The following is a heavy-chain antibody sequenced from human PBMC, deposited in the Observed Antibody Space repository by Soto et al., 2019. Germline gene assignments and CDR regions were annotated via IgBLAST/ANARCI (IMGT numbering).Heavy chain of an antibody. CDR3: ARTNRGGYCSGGSCYSDAFDI. D-gene: IGHD2-15*01. CDR2: IIPNFGTT. J-gene: IGHJ3*02. V-gene: IGHV1-69*06. Sequence: ASVKVSCKASGGTFSSYAISWVRQAPGQGLEWMGGIIPNFGTTNYAQKFQGRVTITADKSTSTAYMELSRLRSDDTAVYYCARTNRGGYCSGGSCYSDAFDIWGQGTMVTVSS. CDR1: GGTFSSYA.